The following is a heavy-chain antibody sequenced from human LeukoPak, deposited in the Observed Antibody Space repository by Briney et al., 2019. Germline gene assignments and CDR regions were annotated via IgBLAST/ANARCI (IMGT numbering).Heavy chain of an antibody. J-gene: IGHJ4*02. Sequence: PSETLSLTCAVYGGSFSGYYWSWIRQPPGKGLEWIGEINHSGSTNFNPSLKSRVTISVDTSKNQFSLKLSSVTATDTAVYYCARVGAYYYDSSGYGYWGQGTLVTVSS. CDR3: ARVGAYYYDSSGYGY. V-gene: IGHV4-34*01. D-gene: IGHD3-22*01. CDR2: INHSGST. CDR1: GGSFSGYY.